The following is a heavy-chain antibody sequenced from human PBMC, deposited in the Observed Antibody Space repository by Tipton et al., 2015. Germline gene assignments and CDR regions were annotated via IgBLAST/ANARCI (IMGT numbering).Heavy chain of an antibody. V-gene: IGHV4-39*01. D-gene: IGHD2-2*01. J-gene: IGHJ4*02. CDR2: IYYGGAT. CDR3: ARHVFPPAGSYYFDF. CDR1: SGSISSTTYY. Sequence: TLSLTCTVSSGSISSTTYYWGWIRQPPGKGLEWIGTIYYGGATYNNPSLRSRVTMFVDTSKNQFSLSLTSLTASDTAVYYCARHVFPPAGSYYFDFWGQGALVRVSS.